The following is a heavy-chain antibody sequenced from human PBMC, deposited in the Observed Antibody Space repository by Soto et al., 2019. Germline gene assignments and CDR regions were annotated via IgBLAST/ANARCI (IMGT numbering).Heavy chain of an antibody. J-gene: IGHJ4*02. CDR3: ARETAHGDFDY. D-gene: IGHD3-10*01. CDR2: INNVGYT. Sequence: GGSLRLSYAASGFTFSSYAMSWVRQAPGKGLEWVSTINNVGYTYYADSVRGRFTISRDNSKNTLYLQMNSLGAEDTAVYHCARETAHGDFDYWGQGTQVTVSS. CDR1: GFTFSSYA. V-gene: IGHV3-23*01.